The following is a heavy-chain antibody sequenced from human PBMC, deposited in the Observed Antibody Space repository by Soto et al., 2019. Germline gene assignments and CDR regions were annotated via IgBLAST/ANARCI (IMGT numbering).Heavy chain of an antibody. J-gene: IGHJ6*03. CDR1: GGSISSYY. Sequence: SETLSLTCTVSGGSISSYYWSWIRQPPGKGLEWIGYIYYSGSTNYNPSLKSRVTISVDTSKSQFSLRLISVTAADTAIYYCARVGTYYDCWSGQFSFYYYMDVWGKGTTVTVTS. D-gene: IGHD3-3*01. CDR2: IYYSGST. V-gene: IGHV4-59*12. CDR3: ARVGTYYDCWSGQFSFYYYMDV.